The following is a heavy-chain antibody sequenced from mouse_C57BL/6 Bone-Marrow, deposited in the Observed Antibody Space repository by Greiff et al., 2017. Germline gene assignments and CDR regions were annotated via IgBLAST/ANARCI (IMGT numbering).Heavy chain of an antibody. CDR3: ARDSNYWYFDV. J-gene: IGHJ1*03. CDR1: GYTFTSYW. V-gene: IGHV1-55*01. D-gene: IGHD2-5*01. Sequence: LVESGAELVKPGASVKMSCKASGYTFTSYWITWVKQRPGQGLEWIGDIYPGSGSTNYNEKFKSKATLTVDTSSSTAYMQLSSLTSEDSAVYYCARDSNYWYFDVWGTGTTVTVSS. CDR2: IYPGSGST.